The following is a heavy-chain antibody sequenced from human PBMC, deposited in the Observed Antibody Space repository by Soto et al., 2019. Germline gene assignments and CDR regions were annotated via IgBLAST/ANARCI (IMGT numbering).Heavy chain of an antibody. CDR1: GYTLTELS. J-gene: IGHJ6*03. V-gene: IGHV1-24*01. D-gene: IGHD2-2*01. CDR3: ATCVPAAMYYYYYMDV. CDR2: FDPEDGET. Sequence: ASVKVSCKVSGYTLTELSMHWVRQAPGKGLEWMGGFDPEDGETIYAQKFQGRVTMTEETSTETAYMELSSLRSEDTAVYYCATCVPAAMYYYYYMDVWGKGTTVTVSS.